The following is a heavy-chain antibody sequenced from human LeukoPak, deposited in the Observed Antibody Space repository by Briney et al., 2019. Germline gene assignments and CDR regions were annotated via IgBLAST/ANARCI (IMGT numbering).Heavy chain of an antibody. CDR2: IYNGRNT. V-gene: IGHV4-59*08. CDR1: GASTSDKY. CDR3: AQTTGWPGFDF. Sequence: SETLSLTCSASGASTSDKYWSWIRQSPGRTLEWIGHIYNGRNTKYNPSLTSRVTISVDTSKNQFSLSLTSVTAADTAMYYCAQTTGWPGFDFWGPGALVTVPS. J-gene: IGHJ4*02. D-gene: IGHD6-19*01.